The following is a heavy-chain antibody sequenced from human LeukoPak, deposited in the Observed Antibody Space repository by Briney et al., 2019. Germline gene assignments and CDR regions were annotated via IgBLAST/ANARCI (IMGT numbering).Heavy chain of an antibody. CDR3: AKAPGGGNWN. Sequence: WGSLRLSCAVSGFTFRSYDMSWVRQAPGKGLEWVSAISGSGVSTNYADSVKGRFTISRDYSKNTLYLQMNSLRVEDTAIYYCAKAPGGGNWNWGQGTLVTVSS. V-gene: IGHV3-23*01. CDR1: GFTFRSYD. J-gene: IGHJ4*02. D-gene: IGHD4-23*01. CDR2: ISGSGVST.